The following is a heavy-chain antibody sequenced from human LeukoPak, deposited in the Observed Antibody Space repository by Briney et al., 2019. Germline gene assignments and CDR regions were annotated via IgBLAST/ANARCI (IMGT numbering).Heavy chain of an antibody. CDR1: GGSISSSIYY. V-gene: IGHV4-39*01. CDR3: ASGRGGWSGPLFQH. Sequence: SETLSLTCTVSGGSISSSIYYWGWIRQPPGKGLEWIGSIYYSGSTYYNPSLKSRVTISVDTSKNQFSLKLSSVTAADTAVYYCASGRGGWSGPLFQHWGQGTLVTVSS. CDR2: IYYSGST. J-gene: IGHJ1*01. D-gene: IGHD6-19*01.